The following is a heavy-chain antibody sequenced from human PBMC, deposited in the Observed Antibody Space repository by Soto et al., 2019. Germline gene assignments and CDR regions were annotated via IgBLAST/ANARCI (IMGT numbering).Heavy chain of an antibody. CDR2: ISSSGSTI. CDR1: GFTFASYA. Sequence: EGSLRLSGAASGFTFASYAMAWVRQAPGKGLEWVSYISSSGSTIYSADSVKGRFTISRDNAKNSLYLQMNSLRAEDTAVYYRARVGHDFWSGYPEVWRKGSTVTVAS. CDR3: ARVGHDFWSGYPEV. D-gene: IGHD3-3*01. J-gene: IGHJ6*04. V-gene: IGHV3-48*03.